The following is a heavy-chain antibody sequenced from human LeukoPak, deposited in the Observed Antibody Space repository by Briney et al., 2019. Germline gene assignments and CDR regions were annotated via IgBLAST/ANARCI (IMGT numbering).Heavy chain of an antibody. CDR3: ARDGGVRYFDWLFNDY. D-gene: IGHD3-9*01. CDR1: GFTFSSYS. V-gene: IGHV3-21*01. J-gene: IGHJ4*02. CDR2: ISGSSSYI. Sequence: GGSLRLSCAASGFTFSSYSMNWVRQAPGKGLEWVSSISGSSSYIYYADSVKGRFTISRDNAKNSLYLQMNSLRAEDTAVYYCARDGGVRYFDWLFNDYWGQGTLVTVSS.